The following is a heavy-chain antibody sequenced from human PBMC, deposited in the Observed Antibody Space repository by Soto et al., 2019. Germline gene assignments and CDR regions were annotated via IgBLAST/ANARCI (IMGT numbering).Heavy chain of an antibody. CDR3: AKHSGRYYYNVMEV. CDR1: GGSFSSYA. D-gene: IGHD1-26*01. J-gene: IGHJ6*02. CDR2: IIPFFGTT. Sequence: QVQLGQSGAEVKKPGSSVKVSCKASGGSFSSYAFSWVRQAPGQGLEWMGGIIPFFGTTNYAQKFQDKVTVTADESTITAYMELSSLRSDDTAVYYCAKHSGRYYYNVMEVWGQGTTVTVSS. V-gene: IGHV1-69*12.